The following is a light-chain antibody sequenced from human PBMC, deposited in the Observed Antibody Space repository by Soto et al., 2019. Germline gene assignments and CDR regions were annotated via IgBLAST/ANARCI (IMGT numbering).Light chain of an antibody. Sequence: EIVLTQSPGTLSLSPGERATLSCRASQSVSSSYLAWYQQKPGQASRLLIYGASSRATGIPDRFSGSGSGTDFTLTISRLEPEDFAVYYCQQYGSSPPITFGQGTRLEMK. CDR1: QSVSSSY. CDR2: GAS. CDR3: QQYGSSPPIT. J-gene: IGKJ5*01. V-gene: IGKV3-20*01.